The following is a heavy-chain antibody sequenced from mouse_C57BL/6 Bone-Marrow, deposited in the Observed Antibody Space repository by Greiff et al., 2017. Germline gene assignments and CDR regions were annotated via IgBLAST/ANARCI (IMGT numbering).Heavy chain of an antibody. V-gene: IGHV1-64*01. CDR1: GYTFTSYW. J-gene: IGHJ4*01. CDR3: ARRGWDCYYGLYAMDY. D-gene: IGHD2-3*01. CDR2: IHPNSGST. Sequence: QVQLQQPGAELVKPGASVKLSCKASGYTFTSYWMHWVKQRPGQGLEWIGMIHPNSGSTNYNEKFKSKATLTVDKSSSTAYMQLSSLTSEDSAVYYCARRGWDCYYGLYAMDYWGQGTSVTVSS.